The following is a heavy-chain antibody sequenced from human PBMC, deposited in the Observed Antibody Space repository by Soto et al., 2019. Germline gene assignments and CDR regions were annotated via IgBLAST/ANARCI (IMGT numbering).Heavy chain of an antibody. D-gene: IGHD6-13*01. J-gene: IGHJ6*02. Sequence: HPGGSLRLSCAASGFTVSSNYMSWVRQAPGKGLEWVSVIYSGGSTYYSDSVKGRFTISRDNSKNTLYLQMNSLRAEDTAVYYCGRSIAAAGPVGGGLYGMDVWGQGTTVTVSS. CDR1: GFTVSSNY. V-gene: IGHV3-53*01. CDR2: IYSGGST. CDR3: GRSIAAAGPVGGGLYGMDV.